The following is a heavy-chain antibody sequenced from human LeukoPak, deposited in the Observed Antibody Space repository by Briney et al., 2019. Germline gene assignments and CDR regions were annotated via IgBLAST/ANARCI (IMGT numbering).Heavy chain of an antibody. V-gene: IGHV3-74*01. CDR2: INSDGSST. CDR1: GFTFSSYW. J-gene: IGHJ4*02. CDR3: TRDQGGIYYFDY. D-gene: IGHD2-21*01. Sequence: GGSLRLSCAASGFTFSSYWMHWVRQAPGKGLVWVSRINSDGSSTSYADSVKGRFTISRDNANNTLYLQMNSLRAEDTAVYYCTRDQGGIYYFDYWGQGTLVTVSS.